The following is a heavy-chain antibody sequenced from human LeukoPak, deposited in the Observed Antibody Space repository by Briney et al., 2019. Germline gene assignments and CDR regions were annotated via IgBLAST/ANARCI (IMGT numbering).Heavy chain of an antibody. V-gene: IGHV4-39*07. J-gene: IGHJ4*02. D-gene: IGHD4-17*01. Sequence: SETLSLTCTVSGGSISSSSYYWGWIRQPPGKGLEWIGSIYYSGSTYYNPPLKSRVTISVDTSKNQFSLKLSSVTAADTAVYYCARLVRAPGGDYLGIFDYWGQGTLVTVSS. CDR3: ARLVRAPGGDYLGIFDY. CDR2: IYYSGST. CDR1: GGSISSSSYY.